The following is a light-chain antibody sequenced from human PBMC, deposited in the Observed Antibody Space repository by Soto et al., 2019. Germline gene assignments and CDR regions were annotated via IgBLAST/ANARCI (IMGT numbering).Light chain of an antibody. CDR3: QTWALASL. CDR2: LNSDGSH. V-gene: IGLV4-69*01. CDR1: SGHSSYA. J-gene: IGLJ2*01. Sequence: QPVLTQSPSASASLGASVKLTCTLSSGHSSYAIAWHQQQPEKGPRYLMKLNSDGSHSKGDGIPDRFSGSSSGAERYLTISSLQSEDEADYYCQTWALASLFGGGTKLTVL.